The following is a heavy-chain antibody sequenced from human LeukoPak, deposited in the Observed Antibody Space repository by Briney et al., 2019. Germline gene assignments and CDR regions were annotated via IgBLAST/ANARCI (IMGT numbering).Heavy chain of an antibody. D-gene: IGHD6-13*01. J-gene: IGHJ3*02. CDR2: ISAYNGNT. CDR1: GYTFTSYG. Sequence: GASVKVSCKASGYTFTSYGISWVRQAPGQGLEWMGWISAYNGNTNYAQKLQGRVTMTTDTSTGTAYMELRSLRSDDTAVYYCARGWQQLPPLAFDIWGQGTMVTVSS. CDR3: ARGWQQLPPLAFDI. V-gene: IGHV1-18*01.